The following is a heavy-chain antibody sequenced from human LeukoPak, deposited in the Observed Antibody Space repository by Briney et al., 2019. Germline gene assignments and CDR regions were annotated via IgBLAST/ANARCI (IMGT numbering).Heavy chain of an antibody. CDR3: ARWLGPGGAFDI. Sequence: SETLSLTCTVSGGSISSYYWSWIRQPPGKGLEWFGYIYYSGSTNYNPSLKSRVTISVDTSKNQFSLKLSSVTAADTAVYYCARWLGPGGAFDIWDQGTMVTVSS. J-gene: IGHJ3*02. V-gene: IGHV4-59*01. D-gene: IGHD3-10*01. CDR1: GGSISSYY. CDR2: IYYSGST.